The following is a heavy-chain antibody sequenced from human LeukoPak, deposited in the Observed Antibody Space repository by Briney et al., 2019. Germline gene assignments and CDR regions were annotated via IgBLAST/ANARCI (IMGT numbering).Heavy chain of an antibody. CDR3: AMTYYYDSSGYLNHWFDP. CDR2: IYDIGST. V-gene: IGHV4-59*08. CDR1: GGSVSSYY. D-gene: IGHD3-22*01. J-gene: IGHJ5*02. Sequence: SETLSLTCTVSGGSVSSYYWSWIRQPPGKGLEWIGYIYDIGSTKYNASLKSRVTMSVAASKNQFSLKLSSVTAADTAVYHCAMTYYYDSSGYLNHWFDPWGQGTLVTVSS.